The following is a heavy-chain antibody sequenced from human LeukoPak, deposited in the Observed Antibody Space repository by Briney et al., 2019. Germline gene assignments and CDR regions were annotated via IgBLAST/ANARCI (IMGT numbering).Heavy chain of an antibody. J-gene: IGHJ4*02. CDR2: INSDGSST. D-gene: IGHD2-15*01. V-gene: IGHV3-74*01. Sequence: GGSLRLSCAASGFTFSSYWMHWVRQAPGKGLVWVSRINSDGSSTSYADSVKGRFTISRDNAKNTLYLQMNSLRAKDTAVYYCARTGRQNYFDYWGQGTLVTVSS. CDR1: GFTFSSYW. CDR3: ARTGRQNYFDY.